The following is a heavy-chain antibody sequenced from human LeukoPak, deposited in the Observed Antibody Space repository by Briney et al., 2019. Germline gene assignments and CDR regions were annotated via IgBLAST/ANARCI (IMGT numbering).Heavy chain of an antibody. CDR2: ISAYNGNT. CDR3: ARGPDRWELRDFDY. CDR1: RYTFTSYG. J-gene: IGHJ4*02. Sequence: SSVKVSCKASRYTFTSYGISWVRQAPGKGLAWMGWISAYNGNTNYAQKLQGRVTMTTDTSTSTAYMELRSLRSDDTAVYYCARGPDRWELRDFDYWGQGTLVTVSS. V-gene: IGHV1-18*01. D-gene: IGHD1-26*01.